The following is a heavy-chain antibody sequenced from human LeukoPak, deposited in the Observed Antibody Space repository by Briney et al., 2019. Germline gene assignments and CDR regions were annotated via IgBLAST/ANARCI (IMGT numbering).Heavy chain of an antibody. V-gene: IGHV3-43*02. J-gene: IGHJ4*02. Sequence: GGSLRLSCAASGFTFDDYAMHWVRQAPGKGLEWVSLISGDGTGTYYADSVKGRFTISRDNRKNSLYLQMNSLGTEDTALYYCAKDNFGSGSYFDNWGQGTLVTVSS. CDR3: AKDNFGSGSYFDN. D-gene: IGHD1-26*01. CDR2: ISGDGTGT. CDR1: GFTFDDYA.